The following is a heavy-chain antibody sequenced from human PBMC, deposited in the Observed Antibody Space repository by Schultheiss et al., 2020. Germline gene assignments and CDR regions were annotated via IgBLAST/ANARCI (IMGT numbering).Heavy chain of an antibody. Sequence: ASVKVSCKASGGTFSSYAISWVRQAPGQGLEWMGWINPNSGNTGYAQKFQGRVTMTTDTSTSTAYMELRSLRSDDTAVYYCAREDSYGDYYYYGMDVWGEGTTVTGYS. J-gene: IGHJ6*04. V-gene: IGHV1-18*01. D-gene: IGHD4-17*01. CDR2: INPNSGNT. CDR1: GGTFSSYA. CDR3: AREDSYGDYYYYGMDV.